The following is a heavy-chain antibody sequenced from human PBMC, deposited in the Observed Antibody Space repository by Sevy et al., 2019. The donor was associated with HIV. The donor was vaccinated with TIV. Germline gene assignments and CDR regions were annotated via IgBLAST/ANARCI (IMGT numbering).Heavy chain of an antibody. J-gene: IGHJ4*02. CDR1: GLTVGSLS. CDR2: IYSAGTT. V-gene: IGHV3-66*01. CDR3: ARDHEFYDYGDYGPTFFPDY. Sequence: GGSLRLSCVASGLTVGSLSINWVRQAPGKGLEWVSLIYSAGTTFYSDSVKGRFTISRDNSKNTVYLQMNSLRAEETAVYYCARDHEFYDYGDYGPTFFPDYWGQGNLVTVSS. D-gene: IGHD4-17*01.